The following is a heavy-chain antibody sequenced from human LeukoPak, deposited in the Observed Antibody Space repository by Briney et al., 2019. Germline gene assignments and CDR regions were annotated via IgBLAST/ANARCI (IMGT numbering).Heavy chain of an antibody. CDR1: GFTVSSNY. V-gene: IGHV3-53*01. J-gene: IGHJ4*01. CDR3: AKSLRRKWLVRDEL. D-gene: IGHD6-19*01. CDR2: IYSGGST. Sequence: PGGSLRLSCAASGFTVSSNYMSWVRQAPGKGLEGVSIIYSGGSTFYADSVKGRFTISRDNSKNTLNLQMNSLKAENTAVYYFAKSLRRKWLVRDELWGPGNLGNGSS.